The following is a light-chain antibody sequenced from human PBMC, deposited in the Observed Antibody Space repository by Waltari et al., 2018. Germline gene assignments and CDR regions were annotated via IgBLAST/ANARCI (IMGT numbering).Light chain of an antibody. CDR1: QSVSSSY. Sequence: EIVLTQSTATLSVSRGERATITCGASQSVSSSYLAWYQQKPGLPPMLLIYYASSRATAIPGMFSGSGSGTDFTLTISLLSPDVFVLYCCQHYGSSPITFGQGTRLEI. V-gene: IGKV3D-20*01. CDR3: QHYGSSPIT. J-gene: IGKJ5*01. CDR2: YAS.